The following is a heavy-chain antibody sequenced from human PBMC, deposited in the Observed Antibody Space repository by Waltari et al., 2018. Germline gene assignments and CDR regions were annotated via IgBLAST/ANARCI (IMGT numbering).Heavy chain of an antibody. CDR2: IIPIFGTA. CDR1: GGTFSSYA. J-gene: IGHJ6*02. V-gene: IGHV1-69*05. D-gene: IGHD2-15*01. Sequence: QVQLVQSGAEVKKPGSSVKVSCKASGGTFSSYAISWVRQAPGQGLEWMGGIIPIFGTANYAQKVQGRVTITTDESTSTAYMELSSLRSEDTAVYYCARGYCSGGSCYSYYYYGMDVWGQGTTVTVSS. CDR3: ARGYCSGGSCYSYYYYGMDV.